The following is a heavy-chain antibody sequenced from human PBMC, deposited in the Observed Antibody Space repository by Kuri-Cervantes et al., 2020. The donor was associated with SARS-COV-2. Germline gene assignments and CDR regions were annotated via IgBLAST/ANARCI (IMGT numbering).Heavy chain of an antibody. V-gene: IGHV3-30-3*01. Sequence: GGSLRLSCAASGFTFSSYAMHWVRQAPGKGLEWVAVISYDGSNKYYADSVKGRFTISRDNSKNTLYLQMNSLRAEDTAVYYCARGEALYYYMDVWGKGTTVTDSS. CDR1: GFTFSSYA. CDR2: ISYDGSNK. CDR3: ARGEALYYYMDV. J-gene: IGHJ6*03.